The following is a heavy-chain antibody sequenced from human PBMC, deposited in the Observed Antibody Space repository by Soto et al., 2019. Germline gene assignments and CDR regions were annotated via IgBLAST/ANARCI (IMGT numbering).Heavy chain of an antibody. CDR2: ISGSGGGT. CDR3: ARLGYCNGMSCPNFDY. D-gene: IGHD2-2*01. J-gene: IGHJ4*02. CDR1: GFTFSNYA. Sequence: EVQLLESGGGLVQPGGSLRLSCAASGFTFSNYAMSWVRQAPGKGLEWVSTISGSGGGTYYTDSMKGRFSVSRDNSKNTLYVQMSSLRAEDTAVYYCARLGYCNGMSCPNFDYWGQGTLVTVSS. V-gene: IGHV3-23*01.